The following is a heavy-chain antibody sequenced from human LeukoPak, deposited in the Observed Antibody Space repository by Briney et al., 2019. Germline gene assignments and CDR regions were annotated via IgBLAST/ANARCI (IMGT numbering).Heavy chain of an antibody. Sequence: SETLSLTCTVSGGSISSGSYYWSWIRQPAGKGLEWIERIYTSGSTNYNPSLKSRVTISVDTSKNQFSLKLSSVTAADTAVYYCARDVYGGHLSRFDYWGQGTLVTVSS. CDR1: GGSISSGSYY. V-gene: IGHV4-61*02. D-gene: IGHD4-23*01. J-gene: IGHJ4*02. CDR2: IYTSGST. CDR3: ARDVYGGHLSRFDY.